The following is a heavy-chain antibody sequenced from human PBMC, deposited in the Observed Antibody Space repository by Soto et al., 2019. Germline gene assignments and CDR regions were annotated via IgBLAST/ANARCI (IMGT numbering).Heavy chain of an antibody. CDR1: GGSISSSSYY. V-gene: IGHV4-39*01. Sequence: SETLSLTCTVSGGSISSSSYYWGWIRQPPGKGLEWIGSIYYSGSTYYNPSLKSRVTISVDTSKNQFSLKLSSVTAADTAVYYCASLRTYYYDSSGYLDYWGQGTLVTVSS. CDR2: IYYSGST. J-gene: IGHJ4*02. CDR3: ASLRTYYYDSSGYLDY. D-gene: IGHD3-22*01.